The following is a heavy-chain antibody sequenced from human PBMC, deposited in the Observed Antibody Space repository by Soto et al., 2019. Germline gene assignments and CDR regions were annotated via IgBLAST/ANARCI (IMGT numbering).Heavy chain of an antibody. Sequence: QVQLVQSGAEVKKPGASVKVSCKASGYTFTTYAVHWVRQAPGQRLEGMGGINAGYGNTKYSQKFQDRVTITRDTSARTAYMELSSLRSEDTAVYYCARGGTSTVVPNDYWGQGTLVTVSS. D-gene: IGHD1-7*01. CDR3: ARGGTSTVVPNDY. V-gene: IGHV1-3*01. CDR2: INAGYGNT. CDR1: GYTFTTYA. J-gene: IGHJ4*02.